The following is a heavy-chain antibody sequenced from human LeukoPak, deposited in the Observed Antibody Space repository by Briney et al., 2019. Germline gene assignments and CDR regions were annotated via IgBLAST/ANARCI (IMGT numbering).Heavy chain of an antibody. CDR3: AKGDCGSSSCTRLDN. D-gene: IGHD2-2*01. Sequence: GGSLRLSCEASGFTFEDSGMHWVRQGPGKGLEWFSGISWNGGGVGYAASVKGRFTISRDNAKKSLFLQMNSLRPEDTALYYCAKGDCGSSSCTRLDNWGQGTLVTVSS. J-gene: IGHJ4*02. CDR2: ISWNGGGV. CDR1: GFTFEDSG. V-gene: IGHV3-9*01.